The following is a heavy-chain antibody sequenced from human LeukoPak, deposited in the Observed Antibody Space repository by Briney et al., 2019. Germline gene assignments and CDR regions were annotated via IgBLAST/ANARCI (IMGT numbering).Heavy chain of an antibody. CDR2: ISSDGSNK. Sequence: GGSLRLSCVASGFTFSSYGMHWVRQAPGKGLEWVAVISSDGSNKYYGDSVKGRFTIFRDDSKNTLYLQVNSLRADDTAVYYCARDADYYYDSSGYYRGDYWGQGTLVTVSS. J-gene: IGHJ4*02. D-gene: IGHD3-22*01. V-gene: IGHV3-30*03. CDR1: GFTFSSYG. CDR3: ARDADYYYDSSGYYRGDY.